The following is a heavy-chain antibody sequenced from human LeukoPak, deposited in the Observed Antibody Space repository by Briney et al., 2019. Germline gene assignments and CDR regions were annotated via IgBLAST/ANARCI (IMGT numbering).Heavy chain of an antibody. Sequence: SETLSLTCTVSGGSISSYYWSWIRQPAGKGLEWIGRIYTSGSTNYNPSLKSRVTMSVDTSKNQFSLKLSSVTAAGTAVYYCAREVAITMILGNWFDPWGQGTLVTVSS. V-gene: IGHV4-4*07. CDR3: AREVAITMILGNWFDP. D-gene: IGHD3-22*01. CDR2: IYTSGST. J-gene: IGHJ5*02. CDR1: GGSISSYY.